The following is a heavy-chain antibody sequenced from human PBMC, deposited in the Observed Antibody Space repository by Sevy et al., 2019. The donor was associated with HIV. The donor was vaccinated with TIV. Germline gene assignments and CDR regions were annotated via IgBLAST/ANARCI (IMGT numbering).Heavy chain of an antibody. CDR3: AGGYCSSTSCYMGLDY. Sequence: GESLKISCKVSRYSFTNYWIAWVRQMPGNGLEWMGIIFPGDSDSRYSPSFQGQVTISADKSSSTVFLQWCSLKASDTAIYYCAGGYCSSTSCYMGLDYWGQGTLVTVSS. CDR1: RYSFTNYW. V-gene: IGHV5-51*01. J-gene: IGHJ4*02. CDR2: IFPGDSDS. D-gene: IGHD2-2*02.